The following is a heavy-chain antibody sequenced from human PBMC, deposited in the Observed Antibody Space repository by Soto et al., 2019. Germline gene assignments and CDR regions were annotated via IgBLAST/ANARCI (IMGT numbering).Heavy chain of an antibody. J-gene: IGHJ4*02. CDR2: ISAHNDNT. Sequence: QVHLVQSGAEVRKPGASVKVSCKGSGYTFTSYGIAWVRQAPGHGLEWMGWISAHNDNTNYAQKVQGRVTVTRNTSTRTAYMELRTPRSNDTAVYYCARGRYGDYWGQGALATVSS. D-gene: IGHD1-1*01. CDR1: GYTFTSYG. V-gene: IGHV1-18*01. CDR3: ARGRYGDY.